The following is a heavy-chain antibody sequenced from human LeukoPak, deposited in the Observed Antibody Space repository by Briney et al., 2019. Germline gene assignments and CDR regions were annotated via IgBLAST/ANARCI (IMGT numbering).Heavy chain of an antibody. D-gene: IGHD4-23*01. Sequence: PGGSLRLSCVASGFTFSTYWMSWVRQAPGKGLGWVANLKQDGSVKHYVDSVKGRFTISRDNAKNSLYLQMTNLRAEDTAVYYCATSADSPGNSWGQGTLITVSS. CDR3: ATSADSPGNS. CDR2: LKQDGSVK. J-gene: IGHJ4*02. V-gene: IGHV3-7*01. CDR1: GFTFSTYW.